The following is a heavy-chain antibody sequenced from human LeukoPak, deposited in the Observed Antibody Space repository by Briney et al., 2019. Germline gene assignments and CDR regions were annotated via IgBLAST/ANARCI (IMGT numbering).Heavy chain of an antibody. D-gene: IGHD5-24*01. V-gene: IGHV4-34*01. J-gene: IGHJ4*02. CDR1: GGSFSGYY. Sequence: SETLSLTCAVYGGSFSGYYWSWIRQPPGKGLEGIGEINHSGSTNYNPSLKSRVTISVDTSKNQFSLKLSSVTAADTAVYYCARDERGWQFDYWGQGTLVTVSS. CDR3: ARDERGWQFDY. CDR2: INHSGST.